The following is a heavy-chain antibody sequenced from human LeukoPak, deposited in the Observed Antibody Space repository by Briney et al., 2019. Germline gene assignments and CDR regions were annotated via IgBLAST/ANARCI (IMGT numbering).Heavy chain of an antibody. J-gene: IGHJ4*02. V-gene: IGHV4-61*08. CDR2: IYYSGST. CDR1: GGSISSGGYY. CDR3: AREMIAADGNGFDY. D-gene: IGHD6-13*01. Sequence: SETLSLTCTVSGGSISSGGYYWSWIRQPPGKGLEWIGYIYYSGSTNYNPSLKSRVTISVDTSKNQFSLKLSSVTAADTAVYYCAREMIAADGNGFDYWGQGTLVTVSS.